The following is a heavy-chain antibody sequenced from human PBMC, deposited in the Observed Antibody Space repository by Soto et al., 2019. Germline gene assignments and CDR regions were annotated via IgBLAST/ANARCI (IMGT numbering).Heavy chain of an antibody. CDR1: GFTVSHNY. V-gene: IGHV3-53*01. CDR3: SSQSPLAGWLDP. CDR2: VFGGGHT. J-gene: IGHJ5*02. Sequence: EVQLVESGGTLIPPGGSLRLSCAASGFTVSHNYMSWVRLAPGKGLEWVSSVFGGGHTTYADSVKGRFSVSRDNSVNTFYLQMTGLRSDDSAVYYCSSQSPLAGWLDPCGQGTLVTVSS.